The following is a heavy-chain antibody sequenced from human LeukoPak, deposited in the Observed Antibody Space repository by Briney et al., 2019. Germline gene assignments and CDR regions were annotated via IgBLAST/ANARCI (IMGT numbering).Heavy chain of an antibody. V-gene: IGHV4-61*02. CDR2: IYTSGST. D-gene: IGHD1-26*01. CDR3: ARGVGAGGFDL. CDR1: GGSISSGSYY. J-gene: IGHJ2*01. Sequence: SETLSLTCTVSGGSISSGSYYWSWIRQPAGKGLEWIGRIYTSGSTNYNPSLKSRVTISVDTSKNQFSLKLSSVTAADTAVYYCARGVGAGGFDLWGRGNLVTVSS.